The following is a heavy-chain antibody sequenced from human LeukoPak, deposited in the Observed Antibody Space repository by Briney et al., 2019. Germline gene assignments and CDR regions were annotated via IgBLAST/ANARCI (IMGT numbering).Heavy chain of an antibody. J-gene: IGHJ6*03. CDR3: ARVGGGYYDSSGYKRSDYYYYMDV. Sequence: GGSLRLPCAASGFTFSSYEMNWVRQAPGKGLEWVSYISSSGSTIYYADSVKGRFTISRDNAKNSLYLQMNSLRAEDTAVYYCARVGGGYYDSSGYKRSDYYYYMDVWGKGTTVTVSS. V-gene: IGHV3-48*03. D-gene: IGHD3-22*01. CDR2: ISSSGSTI. CDR1: GFTFSSYE.